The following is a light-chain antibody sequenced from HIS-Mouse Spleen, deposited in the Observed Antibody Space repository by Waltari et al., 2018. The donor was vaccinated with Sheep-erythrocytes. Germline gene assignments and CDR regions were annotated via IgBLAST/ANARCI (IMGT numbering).Light chain of an antibody. Sequence: QSALTQPRSVSGSPGHSVTISCTGTSSDGGGSNYVSWYQQHPGKAPKLMIYDVSKRPSGVPDRFSGSKSGNTASLTISGLQAEDEADYYCCSYAGSYNHVFATGTKVTVL. CDR2: DVS. CDR3: CSYAGSYNHV. V-gene: IGLV2-11*01. CDR1: SSDGGGSNY. J-gene: IGLJ1*01.